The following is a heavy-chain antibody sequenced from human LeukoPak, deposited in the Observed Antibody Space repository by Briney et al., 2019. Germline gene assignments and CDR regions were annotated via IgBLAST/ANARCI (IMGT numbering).Heavy chain of an antibody. CDR3: AKIWNPITMVRGVIDY. J-gene: IGHJ4*02. CDR2: MYSDNT. Sequence: PGGSLRLSCTVSGCTVSSNSMSWVRQAPGKGLEGVSFMYSDNTHYSYSVKGRFTISRDNFKNTMHLQMNSLRAEDTAVYYCAKIWNPITMVRGVIDYWGQGTLVTVSS. CDR1: GCTVSSNS. D-gene: IGHD3-10*01. V-gene: IGHV3-53*01.